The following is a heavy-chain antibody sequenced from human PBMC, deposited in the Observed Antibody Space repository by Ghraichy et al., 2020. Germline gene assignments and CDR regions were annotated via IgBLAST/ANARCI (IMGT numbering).Heavy chain of an antibody. CDR2: INPNSGGT. V-gene: IGHV1-2*02. J-gene: IGHJ4*02. CDR1: GYTFTGYY. CDR3: ARDKKGSGSSDY. Sequence: ASVKVSCKASGYTFTGYYMHWVRQAPGQGLEWMGWINPNSGGTNYAQKFQGRVTMTRDTSISTAYMELSRLRSDDTAVYYCARDKKGSGSSDYWGQGTLVTVSS. D-gene: IGHD3-10*01.